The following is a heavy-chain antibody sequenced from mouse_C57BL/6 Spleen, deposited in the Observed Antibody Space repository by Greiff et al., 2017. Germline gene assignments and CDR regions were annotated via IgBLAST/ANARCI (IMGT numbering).Heavy chain of an antibody. J-gene: IGHJ1*03. V-gene: IGHV7-3*01. CDR3: ARLSSTVGYFDV. Sequence: EVQRVDSGGGLVHPGGSLSLSCAASGFTFTDYYMSWVRQPPGKALEWLGFIRNKANGYTTEYSASVKGRFTISRDNSQSILYLQMNALRAEDSATYYCARLSSTVGYFDVWGTGTTVTVSS. D-gene: IGHD1-1*01. CDR2: IRNKANGYTT. CDR1: GFTFTDYY.